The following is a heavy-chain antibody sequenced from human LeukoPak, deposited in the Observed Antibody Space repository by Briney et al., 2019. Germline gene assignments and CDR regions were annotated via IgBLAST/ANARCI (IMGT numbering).Heavy chain of an antibody. CDR3: ASGLEWELDPYFDD. D-gene: IGHD1-26*01. J-gene: IGHJ4*02. CDR2: INHSGST. V-gene: IGHV4-34*01. Sequence: SQTLSLTCAVYGGSFSGYYWSRIRQPPGKGLEWIGEINHSGSTNYNPSLKSRVTISVDTSKNQFSLKLSSVTAADTAVYYCASGLEWELDPYFDDWGQGTPATVSS. CDR1: GGSFSGYY.